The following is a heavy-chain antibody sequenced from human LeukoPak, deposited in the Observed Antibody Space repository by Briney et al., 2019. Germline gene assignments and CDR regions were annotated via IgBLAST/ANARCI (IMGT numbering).Heavy chain of an antibody. CDR1: GFTFSGYS. CDR3: ARAIDGACDY. D-gene: IGHD3-10*01. CDR2: ISGSGYNT. Sequence: GGSLRLSCAASGFTFSGYSMIWVRQAPGKGLEWVSEISGSGYNTYYPDSVKGRFTISRDKSKNTLFLQMTGLRAEDTAIYYCARAIDGACDYWGQGILVTVSS. J-gene: IGHJ4*02. V-gene: IGHV3-23*01.